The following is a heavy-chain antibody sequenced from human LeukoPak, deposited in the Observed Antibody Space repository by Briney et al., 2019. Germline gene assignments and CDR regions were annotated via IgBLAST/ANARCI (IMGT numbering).Heavy chain of an antibody. CDR1: GGSISSYY. J-gene: IGHJ4*02. D-gene: IGHD3-16*01. CDR3: ARVGRGDYVWGSYSFDY. CDR2: IYYSGGT. Sequence: SETLSLTCTVSGGSISSYYWSWIRQPPGKGLEWIGYIYYSGGTNYNPSLKSRVTISVDTSENQFSLKVSSVTAADTAVYYCARVGRGDYVWGSYSFDYWGQGTLVTVSS. V-gene: IGHV4-59*01.